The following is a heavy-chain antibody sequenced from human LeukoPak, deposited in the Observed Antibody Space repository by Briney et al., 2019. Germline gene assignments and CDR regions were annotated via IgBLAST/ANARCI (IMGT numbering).Heavy chain of an antibody. CDR2: IRYDGSNK. Sequence: PGGSLRLSCAASGFTFSSYGMHWVRQAPGKGLEGVAFIRYDGSNKYYADSVKGRFTISRDNSKNTLYLQMNSLRAEDTAVYYCARDRWFGESLPAHFEYWGQGTLVTVSS. CDR1: GFTFSSYG. CDR3: ARDRWFGESLPAHFEY. D-gene: IGHD3-10*01. J-gene: IGHJ4*02. V-gene: IGHV3-30*02.